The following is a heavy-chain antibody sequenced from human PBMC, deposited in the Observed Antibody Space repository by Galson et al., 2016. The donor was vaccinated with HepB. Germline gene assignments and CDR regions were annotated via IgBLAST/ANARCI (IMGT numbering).Heavy chain of an antibody. J-gene: IGHJ6*02. Sequence: CAISGDSVSSNSAAWNWIRQSPSRGLEWLGRTYFTSRWYSDYADSVKGRIDIRPDTSKNKLSLLLNFLTPEDTAVYYCARAARHYGVLRTHGLDIWGPGTTVAVS. CDR2: TYFTSRWYS. CDR3: ARAARHYGVLRTHGLDI. V-gene: IGHV6-1*01. CDR1: GDSVSSNSAA. D-gene: IGHD3-9*01.